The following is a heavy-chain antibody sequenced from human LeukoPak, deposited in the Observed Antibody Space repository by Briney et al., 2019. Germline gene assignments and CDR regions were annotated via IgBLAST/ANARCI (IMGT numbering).Heavy chain of an antibody. J-gene: IGHJ4*02. CDR2: ISWNSGTI. D-gene: IGHD1-26*01. CDR3: VKDRTINGRSYPFDS. V-gene: IGHV3-9*01. Sequence: GVSLRLSCAASGFPFDEYAMHWVRQVSGKGLACVSGISWNSGTIDCADSVKGRFIISRDNAKNSLYLQMNSLRAEDAALYYCVKDRTINGRSYPFDSWGQGTLVTVSS. CDR1: GFPFDEYA.